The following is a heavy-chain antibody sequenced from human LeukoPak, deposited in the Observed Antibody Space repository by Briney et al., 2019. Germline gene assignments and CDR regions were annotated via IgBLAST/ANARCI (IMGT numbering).Heavy chain of an antibody. V-gene: IGHV3-9*03. D-gene: IGHD1-1*01. CDR1: GFTFDRFT. J-gene: IGHJ3*02. CDR2: ISWNSGSI. CDR3: AKDIGETGTFDAFDI. Sequence: PGGSLRLSCAASGFTFDRFTIHWVRQTPGKGLEWVSGISWNSGSIGYADSVKGRFTISRDNAKNSLYLQMNSLRAEDMALYYCAKDIGETGTFDAFDIWGQGTMVTVSS.